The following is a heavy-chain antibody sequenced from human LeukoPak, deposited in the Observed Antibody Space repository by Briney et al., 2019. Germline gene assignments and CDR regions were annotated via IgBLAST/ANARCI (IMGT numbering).Heavy chain of an antibody. CDR3: ARDYVYDSSGYSRD. CDR1: GFRFRLHS. D-gene: IGHD3-22*01. J-gene: IGHJ4*02. CDR2: VSGGADNS. V-gene: IGHV3-23*01. Sequence: GGSLRLSCESSGFRFRLHSMTWVRQAAGKGLEWVSSVSGGADNSYYADSVKGRFTVSRDYSKNTLYLQMNSLRAEDTAVYYCARDYVYDSSGYSRDRGQGTLVTVSS.